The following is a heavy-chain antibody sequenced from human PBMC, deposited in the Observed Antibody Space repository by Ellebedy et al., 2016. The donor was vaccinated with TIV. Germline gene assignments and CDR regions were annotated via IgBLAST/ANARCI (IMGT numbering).Heavy chain of an antibody. CDR3: ARMLTAAAFDI. CDR2: ISAHNCNT. V-gene: IGHV1-18*04. J-gene: IGHJ3*02. CDR1: GYTFTNYG. D-gene: IGHD3-16*01. Sequence: AASVKVSCKASGYTFTNYGINWVRLAPGQGLEWMGSISAHNCNTNYAQKLQGRVTMTTDTSTSTAYMELRSLRSYDTAVYDCARMLTAAAFDIWGKGKMVTVSS.